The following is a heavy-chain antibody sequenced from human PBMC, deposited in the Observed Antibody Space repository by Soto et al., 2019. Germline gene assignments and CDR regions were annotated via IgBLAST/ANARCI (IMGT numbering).Heavy chain of an antibody. CDR2: IYPGDSDT. V-gene: IGHV5-51*01. CDR1: GYSFTSYW. D-gene: IGHD5-18*01. Sequence: GESLKISCKGSGYSFTSYWIGWVRQMPGKGLEWMGIIYPGDSDTRYSPSFQGQVTISADKSISTAYLQWSSLKASDTAMYYCARYAGYLTYYYYGMDVWGQGTTVTVS. J-gene: IGHJ6*02. CDR3: ARYAGYLTYYYYGMDV.